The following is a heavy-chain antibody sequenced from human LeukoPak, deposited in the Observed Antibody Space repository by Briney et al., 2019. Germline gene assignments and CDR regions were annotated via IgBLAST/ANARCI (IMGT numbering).Heavy chain of an antibody. J-gene: IGHJ3*02. CDR3: AKDLYSSGWDVNAFDI. Sequence: PGGSLRLYCAASGFAYSSYGMLWLGQAPGKGLEWVAVISYDGSNKYYADSVKGRFTISRDNSKHTLYLQMNSLRADDTAVYYCAKDLYSSGWDVNAFDIWGQGTMVTVSS. CDR2: ISYDGSNK. CDR1: GFAYSSYG. V-gene: IGHV3-30*18. D-gene: IGHD6-25*01.